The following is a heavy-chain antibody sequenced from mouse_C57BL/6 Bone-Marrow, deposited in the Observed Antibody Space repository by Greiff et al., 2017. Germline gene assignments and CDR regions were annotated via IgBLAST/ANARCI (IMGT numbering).Heavy chain of an antibody. J-gene: IGHJ4*01. CDR3: ARYYYGSVYAMDY. CDR1: GYTFTSYW. CDR2: IDPTSGGT. V-gene: IGHV1-72*01. Sequence: QVQLQQPGAELVKPGASVKLSCKASGYTFTSYWLHWVKQRSGRGLEWIGRIDPTSGGTKYNEKFRSKATLTVDKPSSTAYMQLSSLTSEDSAFYYCARYYYGSVYAMDYWGQGTSGTVSS. D-gene: IGHD1-1*01.